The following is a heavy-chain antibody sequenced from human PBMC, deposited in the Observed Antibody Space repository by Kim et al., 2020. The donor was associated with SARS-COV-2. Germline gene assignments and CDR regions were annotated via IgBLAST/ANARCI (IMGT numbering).Heavy chain of an antibody. Sequence: GSLRLSCVVSGFTFGSYWMSWVRQAPGKGLEWVANVDQDGTEKHYVDSVRGRFTISKDNAKNSLSLQMSRLTGEDTAVYFCARGVPAAPDAFDVWGQGT. CDR1: GFTFGSYW. CDR2: VDQDGTEK. D-gene: IGHD2-2*01. CDR3: ARGVPAAPDAFDV. J-gene: IGHJ3*01. V-gene: IGHV3-7*01.